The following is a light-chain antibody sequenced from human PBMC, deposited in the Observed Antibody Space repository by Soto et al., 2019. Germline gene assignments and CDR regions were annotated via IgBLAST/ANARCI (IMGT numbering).Light chain of an antibody. CDR2: KAS. V-gene: IGKV1-5*03. CDR1: QSISNW. CDR3: QQYNSYSWT. J-gene: IGKJ1*01. Sequence: DIQMTQSPSTLSASVGDRVTNTCRASQSISNWLAWYQQKPGEAPKLLIYKASNLENGVPSRFSGSGSGTEFTLTISSLHSDDFATYYCQQYNSYSWTFGQGTKVEIK.